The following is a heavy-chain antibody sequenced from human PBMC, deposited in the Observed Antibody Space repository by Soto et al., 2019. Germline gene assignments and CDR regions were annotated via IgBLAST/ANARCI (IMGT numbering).Heavy chain of an antibody. CDR3: ARLRPSGTHDS. Sequence: SETLSLTCTDSGGSLSGYFWSWIRQAPGKGLEWIVYIHHSGTTTNYNPSLKSRVTISLDTSTNQVSLKLTSVTAADTAVYYCARLRPSGTHDSWGQGALVTVSS. CDR2: IHHSGTTT. D-gene: IGHD6-19*01. V-gene: IGHV4-59*01. CDR1: GGSLSGYF. J-gene: IGHJ4*02.